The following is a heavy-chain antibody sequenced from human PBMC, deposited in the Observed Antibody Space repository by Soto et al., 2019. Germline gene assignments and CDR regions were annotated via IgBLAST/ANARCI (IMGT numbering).Heavy chain of an antibody. Sequence: EVQLVESGGGLVQPGGSLRLSCVASGFTFSDSWMHWVRQAPGKGLMWVSRISFDGTATTSADSVRGRFIISKHNAKNKLFLQIDSPKAEDTAIYYFARSKRGGDPMFDYWGQGTLVTVS. D-gene: IGHD4-17*01. CDR2: ISFDGTAT. V-gene: IGHV3-74*03. CDR3: ARSKRGGDPMFDY. J-gene: IGHJ4*02. CDR1: GFTFSDSW.